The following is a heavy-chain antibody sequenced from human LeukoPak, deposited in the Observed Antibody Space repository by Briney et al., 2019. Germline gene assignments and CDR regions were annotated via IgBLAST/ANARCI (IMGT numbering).Heavy chain of an antibody. CDR1: GFTFSSFW. CDR2: IKQDGSEK. CDR3: ASPNYYGAWYFDL. Sequence: PGGSLRLSCAGSGFTFSSFWMTWVRQAPGKGLEWVANIKQDGSEKYYVDSVKGRFTISRDNARNSLYLQMNSLRAEDTAVYYCASPNYYGAWYFDLWGRGTLVTVSS. J-gene: IGHJ2*01. D-gene: IGHD3-10*01. V-gene: IGHV3-7*05.